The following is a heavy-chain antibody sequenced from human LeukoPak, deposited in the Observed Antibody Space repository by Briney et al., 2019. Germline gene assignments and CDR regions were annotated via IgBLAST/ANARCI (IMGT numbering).Heavy chain of an antibody. J-gene: IGHJ3*02. CDR2: IKQDGSEK. V-gene: IGHV3-7*01. Sequence: GGSLRLSCAVSGFTFSSYWMSWVRQAPGKGLEWVANIKQDGSEKYYVDSVKGRFTISRDNAKNSLYLQMNSLRAEDTAVYYCISGEDAFDIWGQGTMVTVSS. CDR3: ISGEDAFDI. D-gene: IGHD2-15*01. CDR1: GFTFSSYW.